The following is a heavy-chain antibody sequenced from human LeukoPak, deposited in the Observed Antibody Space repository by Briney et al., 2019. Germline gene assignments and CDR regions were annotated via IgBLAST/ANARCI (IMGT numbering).Heavy chain of an antibody. V-gene: IGHV3-23*01. CDR3: AKHRATATRYFDY. D-gene: IGHD2-15*01. Sequence: GGSLRLFCAASGFTFSSYALNWVRQAPGKGLEWVSTIGGSGDSTYYADSVKGRFTISRDNSKTTLYLQMTSLRAEDTAIYFCAKHRATATRYFDYWGQGTLVTVSS. CDR2: IGGSGDST. J-gene: IGHJ4*02. CDR1: GFTFSSYA.